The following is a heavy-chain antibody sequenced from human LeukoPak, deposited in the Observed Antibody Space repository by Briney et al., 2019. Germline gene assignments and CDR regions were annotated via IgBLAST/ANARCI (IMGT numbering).Heavy chain of an antibody. Sequence: GGTLRLSCAASGLTFSDYYMSWIRQAPGKGLEWVSYISSSGSTIYYADSVKGRFTISRDNAKNSLYLQMNSLRAEDTAVYYCASQYDFWIGYYDYWGQGTLVTVSS. J-gene: IGHJ4*02. CDR2: ISSSGSTI. D-gene: IGHD3-3*01. CDR3: ASQYDFWIGYYDY. CDR1: GLTFSDYY. V-gene: IGHV3-11*01.